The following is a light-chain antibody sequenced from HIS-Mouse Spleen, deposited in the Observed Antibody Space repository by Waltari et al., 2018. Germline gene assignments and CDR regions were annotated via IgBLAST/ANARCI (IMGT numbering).Light chain of an antibody. Sequence: QSVLTQPPSASGTPGQRVTISCSGSSSNIGSNYVYWYQQLPGTAPKPLIYRNNRRPSGVPDRFSGSSSGAERYLTISSLQSEDEADYYGQTWGTGLYWVFGGGTKLTVL. J-gene: IGLJ3*02. CDR1: SSNIGSNY. V-gene: IGLV1-47*01. CDR3: QTWGTGLYWV. CDR2: RNN.